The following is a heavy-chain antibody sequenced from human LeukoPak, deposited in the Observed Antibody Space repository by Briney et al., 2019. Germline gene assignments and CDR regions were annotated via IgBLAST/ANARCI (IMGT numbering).Heavy chain of an antibody. V-gene: IGHV4-59*01. Sequence: SETLSLTCTVSGGSISSSYWSWIRQPPGKGLEWIGYTYYSGSTNYNPSLKSRVTIPVDTSKNQFSLKLSSVTAADTAVYYCARVWVSVVPAAILWFDPWGQGTLVTVSS. CDR3: ARVWVSVVPAAILWFDP. D-gene: IGHD2-2*02. CDR1: GGSISSSY. CDR2: TYYSGST. J-gene: IGHJ5*02.